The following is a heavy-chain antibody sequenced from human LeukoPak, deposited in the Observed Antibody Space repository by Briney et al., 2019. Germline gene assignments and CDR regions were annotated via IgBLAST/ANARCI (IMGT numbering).Heavy chain of an antibody. D-gene: IGHD3-3*01. CDR1: GGSISSYY. CDR3: AREGYYDFWSGYYNPRYNWFDP. V-gene: IGHV4-59*12. Sequence: SETLSLTCTVSGGSISSYYWSWIRQPPGKGLEWIGYIYYSGTTNYNPSLKSRVTISVDTSKNQFSLKLSSVTAADTAVYYCAREGYYDFWSGYYNPRYNWFDPWGQGTLVTVSS. J-gene: IGHJ5*02. CDR2: IYYSGTT.